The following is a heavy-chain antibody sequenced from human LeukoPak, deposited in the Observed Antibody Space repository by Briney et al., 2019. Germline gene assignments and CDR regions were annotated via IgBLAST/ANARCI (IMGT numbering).Heavy chain of an antibody. CDR2: ISYDGSNK. V-gene: IGHV3-30-3*01. CDR1: GFTFSSYA. CDR3: AKGGIVLTYFDY. D-gene: IGHD4/OR15-4a*01. J-gene: IGHJ4*02. Sequence: PGWSLRLSCAASGFTFSSYAMHWVRQAPGKGLEWVAVISYDGSNKYYADSVKGRFTISRDNSKNTLYLQMNSLRAEDTAVYYCAKGGIVLTYFDYWGQGTLVTVSS.